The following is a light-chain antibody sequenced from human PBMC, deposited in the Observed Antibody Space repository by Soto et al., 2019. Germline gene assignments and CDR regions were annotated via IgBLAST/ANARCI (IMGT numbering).Light chain of an antibody. J-gene: IGLJ1*01. CDR3: TSYSSSTFCV. CDR1: SSDVGAYNY. Sequence: SALTQPASVSGSPGQSITISCTGTSSDVGAYNYVSWYQQHPGKAPKLMIYEASNRPSGVSHRFSGSKSGNTASLTISGLQDEDEADYYCTSYSSSTFCVFGTGTKVTVL. V-gene: IGLV2-14*01. CDR2: EAS.